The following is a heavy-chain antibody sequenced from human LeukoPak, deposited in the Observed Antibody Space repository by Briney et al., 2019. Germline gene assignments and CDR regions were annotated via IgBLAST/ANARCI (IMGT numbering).Heavy chain of an antibody. V-gene: IGHV3-30-3*01. CDR1: GFTFSSYA. Sequence: GGSLRLSCAASGFTFSSYAMHWVRQAPGKGLEWVAVISHDGSNKYYADSVKGRFTISRDNSKNTLYLQMNSLRAEDTAVYYCARDRGRRWFGELARGPFDYWGQGTLVTVSS. CDR3: ARDRGRRWFGELARGPFDY. D-gene: IGHD3-10*01. J-gene: IGHJ4*02. CDR2: ISHDGSNK.